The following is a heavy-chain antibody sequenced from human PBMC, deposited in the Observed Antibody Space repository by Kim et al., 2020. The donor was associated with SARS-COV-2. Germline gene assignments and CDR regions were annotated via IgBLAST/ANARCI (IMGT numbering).Heavy chain of an antibody. CDR3: AKEPGYSYGYYYYYGMDV. V-gene: IGHV3-30*18. D-gene: IGHD5-18*01. J-gene: IGHJ6*02. Sequence: GGSLRLSCAASGFTFSSYGMHWVRQAPGKGLEWVAVISYDGSNKYYADSVKGRFTISRDNSKNTLYLQMNSLRAEDTAVYYCAKEPGYSYGYYYYYGMDVWRQGTTVTVSS. CDR2: ISYDGSNK. CDR1: GFTFSSYG.